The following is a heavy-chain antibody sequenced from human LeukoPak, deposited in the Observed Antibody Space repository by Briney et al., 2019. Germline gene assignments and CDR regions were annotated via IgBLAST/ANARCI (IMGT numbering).Heavy chain of an antibody. CDR1: GFTFSDYY. Sequence: PGGSLRLSCAASGFTFSDYYMSWIRQAPGKGLEWVSYISSGSTIYYADSVKGRFTISRDNAKNSLYLQMNSLRAEDTAVYYCATLGYCSGGSCPYYYYGMDVWGQGTTVTVSS. CDR3: ATLGYCSGGSCPYYYYGMDV. V-gene: IGHV3-11*01. J-gene: IGHJ6*02. D-gene: IGHD2-15*01. CDR2: ISSGSTI.